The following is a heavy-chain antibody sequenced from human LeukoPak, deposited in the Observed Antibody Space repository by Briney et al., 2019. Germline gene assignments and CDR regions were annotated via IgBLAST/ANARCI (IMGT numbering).Heavy chain of an antibody. CDR1: GLTFSSYT. CDR2: ISTSGSST. CDR3: AKTGGGTYYGSAMYYFDY. J-gene: IGHJ4*02. V-gene: IGHV3-64*01. Sequence: PGGSPRLSCTASGLTFSSYTMHWVRQAPGKGPQYVPAISTSGSSTYYANSVKGSFTTSRDNSKNILYLQMGSLRAEDTAVYYCAKTGGGTYYGSAMYYFDYWGQGTLVTVSS. D-gene: IGHD1-26*01.